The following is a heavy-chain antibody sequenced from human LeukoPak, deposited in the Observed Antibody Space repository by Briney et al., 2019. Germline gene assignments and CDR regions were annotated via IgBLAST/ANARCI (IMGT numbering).Heavy chain of an antibody. D-gene: IGHD2-2*01. CDR1: GGSINSYY. CDR3: ARFDIVVVDT. Sequence: SETLSLTCTVSGGSINSYYWSWIRQPPGKGLEWIGYIYYSGSTNYNPSLKSRVTLSVDTSKNQFSLKLSSVTAADTAVYYCARFDIVVVDTWGQGTLVTVSS. V-gene: IGHV4-59*01. J-gene: IGHJ4*02. CDR2: IYYSGST.